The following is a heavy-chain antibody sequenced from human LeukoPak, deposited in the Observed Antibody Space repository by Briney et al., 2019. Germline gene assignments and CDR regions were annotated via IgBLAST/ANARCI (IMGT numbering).Heavy chain of an antibody. CDR1: GFTFTSYD. CDR2: ISYDGSNK. V-gene: IGHV3-30*03. CDR3: ARAEEGIAARPGIPHAFDI. Sequence: GGSLRLSCAASGFTFTSYDIHWVRQAPGKGLEWVAVISYDGSNKYYADSVKGRFTISRDNSKNTLYLQMNSLRAEDTAVYYCARAEEGIAARPGIPHAFDIWGQGTMVTVSS. J-gene: IGHJ3*02. D-gene: IGHD6-6*01.